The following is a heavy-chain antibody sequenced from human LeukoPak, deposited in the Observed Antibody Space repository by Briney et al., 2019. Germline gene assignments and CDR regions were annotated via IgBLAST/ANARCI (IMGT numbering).Heavy chain of an antibody. CDR1: GFTFTGYY. V-gene: IGHV1-8*03. J-gene: IGHJ4*02. Sequence: GASVKVSCKASGFTFTGYYIHWVRQATGQGLEWMGWMNPNSDNTGYAQKFQGRVTITRNTSISTAYMELSSLRSDDTAVYHCARVGPHRKMATTRYHFDYWGQGTLVTVSS. CDR3: ARVGPHRKMATTRYHFDY. CDR2: MNPNSDNT. D-gene: IGHD5-24*01.